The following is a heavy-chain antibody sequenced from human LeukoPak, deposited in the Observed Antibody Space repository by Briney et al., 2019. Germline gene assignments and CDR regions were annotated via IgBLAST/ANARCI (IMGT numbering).Heavy chain of an antibody. Sequence: SETLSLTCTVSGGSISGFYWSWIRQSAGEELEWIGRIYASGVTLYNPSLASRVTMSVDTSKNQFSLRLTSMTAADTAVYFCARTSASGGTYFDYWGQGTLVTVSS. J-gene: IGHJ4*02. V-gene: IGHV4-4*07. CDR1: GGSISGFY. CDR3: ARTSASGGTYFDY. CDR2: IYASGVT. D-gene: IGHD1-26*01.